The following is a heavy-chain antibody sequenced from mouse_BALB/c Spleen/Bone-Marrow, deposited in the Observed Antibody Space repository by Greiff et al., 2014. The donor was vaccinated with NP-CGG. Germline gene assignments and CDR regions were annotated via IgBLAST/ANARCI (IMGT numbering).Heavy chain of an antibody. J-gene: IGHJ4*01. V-gene: IGHV1-18*01. CDR1: GYTFTEYS. D-gene: IGHD3-3*01. CDR3: ARWGWDFATGY. Sequence: EVQLQQSGSELVKPGASVKISCKTSGYTFTEYSMHWVKQSHGKSLEWIGGINPNNGVTSYNQKFKDKATLTVDKSSNTAYMELRSLTSEDSAVYFCARWGWDFATGYWGQGTSVTVSS. CDR2: INPNNGVT.